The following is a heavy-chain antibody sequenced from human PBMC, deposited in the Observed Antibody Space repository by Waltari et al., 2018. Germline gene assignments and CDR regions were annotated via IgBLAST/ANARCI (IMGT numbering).Heavy chain of an antibody. CDR2: ISNDETSI. V-gene: IGHV3-74*01. Sequence: EEQLLESGGGLVQPGDSLRLSCAGSGFRFSNYWMNWVRQAPGKGLVWFERISNDETSISYADSVKGRFTISRDNAKNTVYLQMKRLRVEDTAVYYCARLAPRTYRSPVPGRHYYYGMDVWGQGTTVTVSS. CDR1: GFRFSNYW. CDR3: ARLAPRTYRSPVPGRHYYYGMDV. J-gene: IGHJ6*02. D-gene: IGHD3-10*01.